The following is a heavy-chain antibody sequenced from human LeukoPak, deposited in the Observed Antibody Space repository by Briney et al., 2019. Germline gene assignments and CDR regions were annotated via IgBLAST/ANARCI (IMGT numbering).Heavy chain of an antibody. CDR1: GGSISSSSYY. J-gene: IGHJ5*02. CDR2: IYYSGST. Sequence: SETLSLTCTVSGGSISSSSYYWGWIRQPPGKGLEWIGGIYYSGSTYYNPSLKSRVTISVDTSKNQFSLKLSSVTAADTAVYYCARRSIAAAGNGFDPWGQGTLVTVSS. CDR3: ARRSIAAAGNGFDP. V-gene: IGHV4-39*01. D-gene: IGHD6-13*01.